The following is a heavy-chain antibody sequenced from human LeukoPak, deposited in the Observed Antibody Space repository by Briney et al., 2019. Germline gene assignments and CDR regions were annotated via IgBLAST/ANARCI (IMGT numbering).Heavy chain of an antibody. CDR3: ARDIEDIVVVPAAYYYYYYMDV. V-gene: IGHV3-30*02. J-gene: IGHJ6*03. D-gene: IGHD2-2*01. CDR2: IRYDGSNK. CDR1: GFTFSSYG. Sequence: PGGSLRLSCAASGFTFSSYGMHWVRQAPGKGLEWVAFIRYDGSNKYYADSVKGRFTISRDNSKNTLYLQMNSLRAEDTALYYCARDIEDIVVVPAAYYYYYYMDVWGKGTTVTVSS.